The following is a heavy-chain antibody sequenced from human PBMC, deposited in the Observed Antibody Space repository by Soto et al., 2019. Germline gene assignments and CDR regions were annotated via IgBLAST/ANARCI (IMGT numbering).Heavy chain of an antibody. Sequence: QVQLQESGPGLVKPSGTLSLTCAVSGGSISSSNWWSWVRPPPGKGLEWMGEIYNRGSTNYNTSLKSRVNISVDKSKNQFSLKLSSVTAADTAVDYCATVWFGELNYYDYGMDVWGQGTTVTGSS. CDR2: IYNRGST. V-gene: IGHV4-4*02. CDR1: GGSISSSNW. J-gene: IGHJ6*02. CDR3: ATVWFGELNYYDYGMDV. D-gene: IGHD3-10*01.